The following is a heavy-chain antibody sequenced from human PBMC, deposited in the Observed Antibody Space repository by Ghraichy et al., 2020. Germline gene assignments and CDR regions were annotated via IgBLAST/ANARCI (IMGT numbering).Heavy chain of an antibody. CDR3: ARVVSYGDYGNDAFDI. CDR1: GYTFTNYY. CDR2: INPSGGST. D-gene: IGHD4-17*01. V-gene: IGHV1-46*01. Sequence: ASVKVSCKASGYTFTNYYMHWVRQAPGQGLEWMGIINPSGGSTSYAQKFQGRVTMTRDTSTSTVFMELSSLRSEDTAVYFCARVVSYGDYGNDAFDIWGQGTMVTVSS. J-gene: IGHJ3*02.